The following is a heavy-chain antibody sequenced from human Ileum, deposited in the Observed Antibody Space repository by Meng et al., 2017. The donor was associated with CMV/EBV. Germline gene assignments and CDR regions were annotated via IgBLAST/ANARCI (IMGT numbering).Heavy chain of an antibody. CDR2: ISAYNGNT. Sequence: QVQLVQSGDEVKKPGASVKVSCKASGYTFTSYDISWVRQAPGQGLEWLGWISAYNGNTNYAQKLQGRVTMTTDTSTTTAYMELRSLRSDDTAVYYCARFGGYCSGGSCPDAWGQGTLVTVSS. J-gene: IGHJ5*02. CDR1: GYTFTSYD. CDR3: ARFGGYCSGGSCPDA. V-gene: IGHV1-18*01. D-gene: IGHD2-15*01.